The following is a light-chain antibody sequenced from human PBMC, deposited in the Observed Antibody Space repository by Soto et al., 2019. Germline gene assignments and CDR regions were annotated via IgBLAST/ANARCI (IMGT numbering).Light chain of an antibody. J-gene: IGLJ1*01. CDR3: CSYAGNYIYV. CDR2: DVS. V-gene: IGLV2-11*01. CDR1: SSDVGGYNY. Sequence: QSALTQPRSVSGSPGQSVTISCSGTSSDVGGYNYVSWYQHHPGKAPKVMIYDVSKRPSGVPDRFSGSKSGNTASLTISGLQAEDEADYYCCSYAGNYIYVFGSGTKVTVL.